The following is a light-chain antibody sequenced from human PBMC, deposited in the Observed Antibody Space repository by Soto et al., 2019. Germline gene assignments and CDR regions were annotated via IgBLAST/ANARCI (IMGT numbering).Light chain of an antibody. Sequence: QSALTQPASVSGSLGQSITISCTGTSSDVGGYNYVSWYQQHPGKAPKLMIYDVSNRPSGVSNRFSGSKSANTASLTISGLQAEDEADYYCSPYTGSSTYVVFGGGTKLTVL. CDR2: DVS. CDR1: SSDVGGYNY. CDR3: SPYTGSSTYVV. J-gene: IGLJ2*01. V-gene: IGLV2-14*01.